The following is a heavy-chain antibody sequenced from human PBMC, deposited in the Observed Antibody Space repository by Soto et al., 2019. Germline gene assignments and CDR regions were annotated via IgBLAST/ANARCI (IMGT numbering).Heavy chain of an antibody. CDR3: ARYLNGGNPFVFDY. D-gene: IGHD1-1*01. V-gene: IGHV1-69*01. J-gene: IGHJ4*02. CDR1: GGTFSSYA. CDR2: FIPIFGTA. Sequence: QVQLVQSGAEVKKPGSSVKVSCKASGGTFSSYAISWVRHAPGQGLEWMGGFIPIFGTANYAQKFQGRVTSTADESTSTAYRELSSLRSEDTAVYYCARYLNGGNPFVFDYWGQGTLVTVSS.